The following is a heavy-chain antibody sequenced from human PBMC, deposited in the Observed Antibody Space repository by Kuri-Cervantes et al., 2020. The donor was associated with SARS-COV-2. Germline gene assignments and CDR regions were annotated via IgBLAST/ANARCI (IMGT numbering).Heavy chain of an antibody. D-gene: IGHD6-6*01. CDR2: ISSSSSTI. V-gene: IGHV3-48*02. CDR3: ARDRRVQLGRVYYGMDV. CDR1: GFTFSSYS. Sequence: GESLKISCAASGFTFSSYSMNWVRQAPGKGLEWVSYISSSSSTIYYADSVKGRFTISRDNAKNSLYLQMNSLRDEDTAVYYCARDRRVQLGRVYYGMDVWGQGTTVTVSS. J-gene: IGHJ6*02.